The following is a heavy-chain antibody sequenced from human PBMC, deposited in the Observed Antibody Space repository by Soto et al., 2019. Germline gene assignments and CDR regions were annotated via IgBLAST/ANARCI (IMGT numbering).Heavy chain of an antibody. CDR3: ARNLRLTTAVRGAFRPLYWYFDL. V-gene: IGHV4-4*07. CDR1: GNSINHYY. Sequence: SETLSLTCAISGNSINHYYWNWIRQSAGKGLEWIGRVYSSGKTSYNPSFESRVSISVDVAKSQVSLNLGSVTASDTALYYCARNLRLTTAVRGAFRPLYWYFDLWGRGTLVTVYS. CDR2: VYSSGKT. D-gene: IGHD6-6*01. J-gene: IGHJ2*01.